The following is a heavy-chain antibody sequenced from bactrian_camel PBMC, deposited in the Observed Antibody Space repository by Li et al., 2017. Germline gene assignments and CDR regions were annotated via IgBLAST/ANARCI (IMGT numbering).Heavy chain of an antibody. D-gene: IGHD2*01. CDR2: IDNYRST. CDR3: AARPCEAEYRPTLVYLRESMYRY. CDR1: GYTYSSYC. V-gene: IGHV3S55*01. Sequence: VQLVESGGDSVQAGGSLRLSCAASGYTYSSYCMGWFRQAPGKEREGVAAIDNYRSTRYADSVKVRFTISKDNAENALYLHMTKLKPEDTAMSYCAARPCEAEYRPTLVYLRESMYRYWGQGTQVTVST. J-gene: IGHJ4*01.